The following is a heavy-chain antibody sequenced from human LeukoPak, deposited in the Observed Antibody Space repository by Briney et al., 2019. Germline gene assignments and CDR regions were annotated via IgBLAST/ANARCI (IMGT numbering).Heavy chain of an antibody. Sequence: GASVKVSCKASGYTFTRYGISWVRQAPGQGLEWMGGIIPIFGTANYAQKFQGRVTITADKSTSTAYMELSSLRSEDTAVYYCARIGYYDSSGYLYYMDVWAKGLRSPSP. J-gene: IGHJ6*03. CDR2: IIPIFGTA. V-gene: IGHV1-69*06. D-gene: IGHD3-22*01. CDR1: GYTFTRYG. CDR3: ARIGYYDSSGYLYYMDV.